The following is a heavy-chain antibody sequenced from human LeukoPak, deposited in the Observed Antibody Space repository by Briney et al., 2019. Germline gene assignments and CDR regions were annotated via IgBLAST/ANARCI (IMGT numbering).Heavy chain of an antibody. V-gene: IGHV4-39*01. CDR1: GGSISSSSYY. J-gene: IGHJ4*02. CDR3: ALIAAAYYFDY. CDR2: IYYSGST. Sequence: PSETLSLTCTVSGGSISSSSYYWGWIRQPPGKGLEWIGSIYYSGSTYYNPSLKRRVTISVDTSKNQFSLKLSSVTAADTAVYYCALIAAAYYFDYWGQGTLVTVSS. D-gene: IGHD6-13*01.